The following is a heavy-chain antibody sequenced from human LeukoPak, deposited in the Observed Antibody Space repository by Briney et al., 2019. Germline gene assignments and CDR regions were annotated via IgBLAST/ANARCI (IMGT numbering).Heavy chain of an antibody. CDR1: GGTFSSYA. J-gene: IGHJ4*02. CDR2: IIPIFGTA. CDR3: ARGGISIRYYFDY. D-gene: IGHD2/OR15-2a*01. Sequence: GASVNVSCKASGGTFSSYAISWVRQAPGQGLEWMGGIIPIFGTANYAQKFQGRFTITADKSTSTAYMELSSLRSEDTAVYYCARGGISIRYYFDYWGQGTLVTVS. V-gene: IGHV1-69*06.